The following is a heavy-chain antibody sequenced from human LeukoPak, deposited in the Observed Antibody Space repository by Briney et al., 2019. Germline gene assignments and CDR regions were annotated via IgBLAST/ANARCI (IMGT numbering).Heavy chain of an antibody. CDR1: GFTLSSYA. CDR2: IFYDGSNR. CDR3: ARVVRHYDYVWGSYRSSSNWFDP. Sequence: GGSLRLSCAASGFTLSSYAMHWVRQAPGKGLEWVAIIFYDGSNRYYADSVKGRFTISRDNSKNTLYLQMNSLRAEDTAVYYCARVVRHYDYVWGSYRSSSNWFDPWGQGTLVTVSS. V-gene: IGHV3-30*04. D-gene: IGHD3-16*02. J-gene: IGHJ5*02.